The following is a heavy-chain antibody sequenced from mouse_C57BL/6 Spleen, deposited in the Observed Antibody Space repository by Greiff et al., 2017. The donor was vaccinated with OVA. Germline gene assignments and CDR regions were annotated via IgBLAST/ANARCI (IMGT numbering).Heavy chain of an antibody. CDR2: ISNGGGST. D-gene: IGHD2-3*01. J-gene: IGHJ2*01. CDR1: GFTFSDYY. V-gene: IGHV5-12*01. CDR3: ASLIYDGYIDY. Sequence: EVKLVESGGGLVQPGGSLKLSCAASGFTFSDYYMYWVRQTPEKRLEWVAYISNGGGSTYYPDTVKGRFTISRDKAKNTLYLQMSRLKSEDTAMYYCASLIYDGYIDYWGQGTTLTVSS.